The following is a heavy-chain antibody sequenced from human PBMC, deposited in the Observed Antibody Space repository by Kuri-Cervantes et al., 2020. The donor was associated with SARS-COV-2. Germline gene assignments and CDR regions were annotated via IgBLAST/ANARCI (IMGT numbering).Heavy chain of an antibody. D-gene: IGHD3-10*01. CDR2: INPNSGGT. CDR3: ASSDRLGEGLRDPLYREGVIQV. Sequence: ASVKVSCKASGYTFTSYGISWVRQAPGQGLEWMGWINPNSGGTNYAQKFQGRVTMTRDTSMRTAYMELSRLRSDDTAVYYCASSDRLGEGLRDPLYREGVIQVWGQGTLVTVSS. J-gene: IGHJ4*02. CDR1: GYTFTSYG. V-gene: IGHV1-2*02.